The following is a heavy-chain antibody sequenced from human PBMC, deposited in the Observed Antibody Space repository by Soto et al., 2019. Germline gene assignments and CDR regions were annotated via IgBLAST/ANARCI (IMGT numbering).Heavy chain of an antibody. J-gene: IGHJ6*02. CDR2: ISWNSGSI. CDR1: GFTFDDYA. Sequence: EVQLVESGGGLVQPGRSLRLSCAASGFTFDDYAMHWVRQAPGKGLEWVSGISWNSGSIGYADSVKGRFTISRDNAKNSLYLQMHSLRAEDTALYYGAKDDGVIAASRFWGNYYYYGMDVWGQGTTVTVSS. D-gene: IGHD6-6*01. V-gene: IGHV3-9*01. CDR3: AKDDGVIAASRFWGNYYYYGMDV.